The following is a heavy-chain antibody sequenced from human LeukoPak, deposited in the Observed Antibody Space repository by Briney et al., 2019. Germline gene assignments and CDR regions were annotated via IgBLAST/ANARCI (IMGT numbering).Heavy chain of an antibody. CDR2: ISGSGGST. D-gene: IGHD3-10*01. J-gene: IGHJ6*03. Sequence: PGGSLRLSCAASGFTFSSYAMSWVRQAPGKGLEWVSAISGSGGSTYYADSVKGRFTISRDNSKNTLYLQMNSLRAEDTAVYYCAKVTMXALLWFGEEVGGTMDVWGKGTTVTVSS. CDR1: GFTFSSYA. V-gene: IGHV3-23*01. CDR3: AKVTMXALLWFGEEVGGTMDV.